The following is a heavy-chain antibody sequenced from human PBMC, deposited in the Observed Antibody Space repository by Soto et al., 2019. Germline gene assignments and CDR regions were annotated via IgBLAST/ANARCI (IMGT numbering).Heavy chain of an antibody. CDR3: ARDYSARRLPTLIDI. D-gene: IGHD4-17*01. V-gene: IGHV1-18*01. J-gene: IGHJ3*02. CDR2: ISANNGDT. CDR1: GYMFTSFG. Sequence: ASVKVSCKASGYMFTSFGISWVRQAPGQGLEWMGWISANNGDTNYAQKLRGRVTMTTDTSTNTAYMELRSLRSDDTAVYYCARDYSARRLPTLIDISGQGTNVTVSS.